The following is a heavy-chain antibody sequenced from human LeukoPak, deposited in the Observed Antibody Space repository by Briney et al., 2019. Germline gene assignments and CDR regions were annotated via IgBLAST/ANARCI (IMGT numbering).Heavy chain of an antibody. D-gene: IGHD3-10*01. CDR3: TIDDAGSAPEY. CDR1: GFTFSNAW. J-gene: IGHJ4*02. V-gene: IGHV3-15*01. CDR2: IQSNADGGTT. Sequence: PGGSLRLSCAASGFTFSNAWMSWVRQAPGKGLEWVGRIQSNADGGTTVYTAPVKDRFTISRDDSRETLYLHMNRLKTEDTGVYYCTIDDAGSAPEYWGQGTLVTVSS.